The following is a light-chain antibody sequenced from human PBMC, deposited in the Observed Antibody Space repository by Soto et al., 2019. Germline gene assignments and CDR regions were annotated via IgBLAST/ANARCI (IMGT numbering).Light chain of an antibody. CDR2: EGS. V-gene: IGLV2-23*01. CDR3: CSYAGNSVVV. CDR1: SSDVGSHNL. J-gene: IGLJ2*01. Sequence: QSALTQPASVSGSPGQSITISCTGTSSDVGSHNLVSWYQQYPGKAPKLMIYEGSKRPSGVSNRFSGSKSGNTASLTISGLQAEDEADYYCCSYAGNSVVVFGGGTKLTVL.